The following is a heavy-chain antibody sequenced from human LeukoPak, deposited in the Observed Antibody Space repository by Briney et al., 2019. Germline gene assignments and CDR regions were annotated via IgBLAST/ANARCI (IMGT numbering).Heavy chain of an antibody. V-gene: IGHV3-33*06. D-gene: IGHD2-2*01. CDR3: AKDERVVPAAHFDY. CDR1: GLTFSSYG. CDR2: ILSDGSKE. Sequence: AGGSLRLSCAASGLTFSSYGMHWVRQAPGKGLEWVAVILSDGSKEFYTDSVKGRFTISRDNSKNTLYLQMNSLRAEDTAVYYCAKDERVVPAAHFDYWGQGTLVTVSS. J-gene: IGHJ4*02.